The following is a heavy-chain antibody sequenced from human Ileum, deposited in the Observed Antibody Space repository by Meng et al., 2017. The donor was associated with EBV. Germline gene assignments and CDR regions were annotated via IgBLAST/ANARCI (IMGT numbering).Heavy chain of an antibody. Sequence: QITLKESGSTLVKPXQTLTLTCSFSGFSLSTSEVGVGWIRQPPGKALEWLAVIYWDDDKRYSPSLKSRLTITKDTSKNQVVLTLTNMDPVDTATYYCALFTRSWFDPWGQGTLVTVSS. V-gene: IGHV2-5*02. CDR3: ALFTRSWFDP. CDR2: IYWDDDK. CDR1: GFSLSTSEVG. D-gene: IGHD2-2*01. J-gene: IGHJ5*02.